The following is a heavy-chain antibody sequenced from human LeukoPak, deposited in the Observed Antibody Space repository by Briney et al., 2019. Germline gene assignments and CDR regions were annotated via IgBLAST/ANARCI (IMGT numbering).Heavy chain of an antibody. V-gene: IGHV1-46*01. J-gene: IGHJ4*02. D-gene: IGHD6-6*01. CDR1: GYTFTSYY. CDR3: ARSLVIAARYPLFGD. CDR2: INPSGGST. Sequence: ASVKVSCKASGYTFTSYYMHWVRQAPGQGLEWMGIINPSGGSTSYAQKFQGRVTMTRDMSTSTVYMELSSLRSEDTAVYYCARSLVIAARYPLFGDWGQGTLVTVSS.